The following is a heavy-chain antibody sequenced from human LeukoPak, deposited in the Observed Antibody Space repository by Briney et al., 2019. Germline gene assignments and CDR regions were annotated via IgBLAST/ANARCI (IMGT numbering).Heavy chain of an antibody. V-gene: IGHV1-69*04. CDR3: ARDSIVLMVYAMPNWFDP. Sequence: SSVKVSCKASRGTFSSYAISWVRLAPGQGLEWLGRIIAILGIANHAQKLQGRVTMTTDTSTSTAYMELRSLRSDDTAVYYCARDSIVLMVYAMPNWFDPWGQGTLVTVSS. J-gene: IGHJ5*02. D-gene: IGHD2-8*01. CDR1: RGTFSSYA. CDR2: IIAILGIA.